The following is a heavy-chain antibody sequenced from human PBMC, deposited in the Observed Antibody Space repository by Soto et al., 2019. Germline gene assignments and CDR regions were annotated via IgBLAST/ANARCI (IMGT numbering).Heavy chain of an antibody. CDR2: ISAYNGNT. Sequence: ASVKVSCRASGYTFTSYGISWVRQAPGQGLEWMGWISAYNGNTNYAQKLQGRVTMTTDTSTSTAYMELRSLRSDDTAVYYCARVEYSSSKIIWFDPWGQGTLVTVSS. J-gene: IGHJ5*02. CDR3: ARVEYSSSKIIWFDP. V-gene: IGHV1-18*01. CDR1: GYTFTSYG. D-gene: IGHD6-6*01.